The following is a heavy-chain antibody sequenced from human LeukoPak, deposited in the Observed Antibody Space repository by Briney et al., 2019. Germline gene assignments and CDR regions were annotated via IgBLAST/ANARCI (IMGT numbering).Heavy chain of an antibody. CDR3: ARDSVVVPAAAYYYYMDV. J-gene: IGHJ6*03. Sequence: ASVKVSCKASGYTLTSYGITWVRQAPGQGLEWMGWISAYNGNTNYAQKLQGRVTMTTDTSTSTAYMELRSLRSDDTAVYYCARDSVVVPAAAYYYYMDVWGKGTTVTVSS. CDR1: GYTLTSYG. CDR2: ISAYNGNT. D-gene: IGHD2-2*01. V-gene: IGHV1-18*01.